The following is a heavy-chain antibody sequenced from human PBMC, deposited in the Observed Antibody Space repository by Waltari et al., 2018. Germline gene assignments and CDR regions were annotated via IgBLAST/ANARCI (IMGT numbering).Heavy chain of an antibody. CDR2: ISYNERNI. J-gene: IGHJ6*02. CDR3: ARDYCDRTNCHGMDV. Sequence: QVQLVESGGGVVQPGRSLRLSCAASEFTFRSYAMHWVRQAPGKGLEWVAVISYNERNIYYVDSVKGRVIISRDNSRKMLYPQMNSLRTEDTAVYYCARDYCDRTNCHGMDVWGQGTTVTVSS. CDR1: EFTFRSYA. D-gene: IGHD3-22*01. V-gene: IGHV3-30*04.